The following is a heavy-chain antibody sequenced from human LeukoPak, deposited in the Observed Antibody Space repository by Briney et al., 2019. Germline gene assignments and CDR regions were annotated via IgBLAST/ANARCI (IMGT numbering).Heavy chain of an antibody. CDR2: ISYDGTNK. CDR1: GFTFKNFA. CDR3: ARGGSSWYDPTDY. D-gene: IGHD6-13*01. Sequence: GGSLRLSCAASGFTFKNFAMNWVRQAPGKGLEWVAVISYDGTNKHYADSARGRFTISRDDSKNTLYLQMNSLRPEDTALYYCARGGSSWYDPTDYWGLGTLVTVSS. J-gene: IGHJ4*02. V-gene: IGHV3-30-3*01.